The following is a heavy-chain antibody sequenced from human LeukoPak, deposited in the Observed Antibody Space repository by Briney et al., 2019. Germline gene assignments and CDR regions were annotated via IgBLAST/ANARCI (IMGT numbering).Heavy chain of an antibody. V-gene: IGHV3-7*01. D-gene: IGHD2-2*01. CDR3: AREPTLLYCSSTSCYLRHNGFDP. Sequence: GGSLRLSCAASGFTFSSYWMSWVRQAPGKGLEWVANIKQDGSEKYYVDSVKGRFTISRDNAKNSLYLQMNSLRAEDTAVYYCAREPTLLYCSSTSCYLRHNGFDPWGQGTLVTVSS. J-gene: IGHJ5*02. CDR2: IKQDGSEK. CDR1: GFTFSSYW.